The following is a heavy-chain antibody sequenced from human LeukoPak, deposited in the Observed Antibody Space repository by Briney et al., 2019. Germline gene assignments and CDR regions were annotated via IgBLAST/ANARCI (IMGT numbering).Heavy chain of an antibody. CDR2: ISAYNGNT. V-gene: IGHV1-18*01. CDR1: GYTFTSYG. Sequence: ASVKVSCKASGYTFTSYGISWVRQAPGQGLEWMGWISAYNGNTNYAQKLQGRVTMTTDTSTSTAYMELRSLRSDDTAVYYCARDDVGYCSGGSCPAWFDHWGQGTLVTVSS. J-gene: IGHJ5*02. CDR3: ARDDVGYCSGGSCPAWFDH. D-gene: IGHD2-15*01.